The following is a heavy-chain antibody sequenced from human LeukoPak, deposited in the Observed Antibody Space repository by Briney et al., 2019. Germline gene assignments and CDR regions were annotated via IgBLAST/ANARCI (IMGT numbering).Heavy chain of an antibody. V-gene: IGHV3-74*01. CDR2: INSDGSST. J-gene: IGHJ3*02. CDR3: ARDRGGSAFDI. CDR1: GFTFRSYW. Sequence: GGSLRLSCAPSGFTFRSYWMHWVRQAPGKGLVWVSRINSDGSSTSYADSVKGRFTISRDNAKNTLYLQMNSLRAEDTAVYHCARDRGGSAFDILGQGTIVTVSS. D-gene: IGHD3-10*01.